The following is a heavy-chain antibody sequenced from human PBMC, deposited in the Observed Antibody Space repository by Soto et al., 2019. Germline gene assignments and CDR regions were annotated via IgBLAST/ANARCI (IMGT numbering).Heavy chain of an antibody. CDR3: ARGWGALFDY. D-gene: IGHD7-27*01. J-gene: IGHJ4*02. CDR1: GGSFSGYY. V-gene: IGHV4-34*01. Sequence: QVQLQQWGAGLLKPSEILSLTCAVYGGSFSGYYWNWIRQPPGKGLEWIGEINHSGSTNYNPSLKSRVTISVDTSKNQFSLKLSSVTAADTAVYYCARGWGALFDYWGQGALVTVSS. CDR2: INHSGST.